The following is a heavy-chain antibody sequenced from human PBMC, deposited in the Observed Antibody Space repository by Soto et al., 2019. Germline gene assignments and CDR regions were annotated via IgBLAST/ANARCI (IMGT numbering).Heavy chain of an antibody. CDR1: GGPIKTGDYY. V-gene: IGHV4-30-4*01. CDR2: VFYSGAT. Sequence: SETLSLTCNVSGGPIKTGDYYWNWIRQPPGKGLEWIGYVFYSGATNYSPSLKSRAAISMDASKNQFSLSLTSVTAADTAVYYCARAGFSYGHLLFWGQGIRVTVSS. D-gene: IGHD3-10*01. J-gene: IGHJ4*02. CDR3: ARAGFSYGHLLF.